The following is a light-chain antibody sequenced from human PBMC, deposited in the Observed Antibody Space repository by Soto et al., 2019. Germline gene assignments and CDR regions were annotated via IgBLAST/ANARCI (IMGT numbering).Light chain of an antibody. CDR2: DVS. CDR3: QQYQSDTWT. V-gene: IGKV1-5*01. Sequence: DIQMTQSPSSLSASVVDRVTTTCRASQSISSYLNWYQQKPGKAPKLLLYDVSTLERGVPSRFSGSGSATEFTLTISDLQPDDFATYYCQQYQSDTWTFGQGTKVDIK. J-gene: IGKJ1*01. CDR1: QSISSY.